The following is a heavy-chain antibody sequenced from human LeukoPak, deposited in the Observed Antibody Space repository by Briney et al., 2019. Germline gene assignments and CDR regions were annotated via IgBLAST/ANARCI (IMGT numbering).Heavy chain of an antibody. CDR3: ARDPRSYSSTY. CDR1: GYTFTDYD. D-gene: IGHD6-13*01. V-gene: IGHV1-8*01. Sequence: ASVKVSCKASGYTFTDYDINWVRQATRQGLEWMGWMNPNSGNTGYAQKFQGRVTMTKNTSISTAYLELSSLRSEDTAVYYCARDPRSYSSTYWGQGTLVTVSS. J-gene: IGHJ4*02. CDR2: MNPNSGNT.